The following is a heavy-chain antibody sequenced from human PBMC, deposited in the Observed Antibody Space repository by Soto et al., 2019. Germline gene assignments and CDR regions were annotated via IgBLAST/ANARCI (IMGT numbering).Heavy chain of an antibody. CDR3: ARLRDYGDYFDY. V-gene: IGHV4-39*01. D-gene: IGHD4-17*01. J-gene: IGHJ4*02. CDR1: GGSISSSSYY. CDR2: VYYSGLT. Sequence: PSETLSLTCTVSGGSISSSSYYWVWIRQPPGKGLEWIGSVYYSGLTYYNPSLKSRVTISVDTSKNQFSLKLSSVTAADTAVYYCARLRDYGDYFDYWGQGTRVTAPQ.